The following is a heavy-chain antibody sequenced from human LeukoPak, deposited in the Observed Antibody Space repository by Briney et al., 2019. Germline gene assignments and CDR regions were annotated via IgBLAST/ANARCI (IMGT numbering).Heavy chain of an antibody. J-gene: IGHJ4*02. D-gene: IGHD6-19*01. CDR2: IKSDGSSA. Sequence: GGSLRLSCAASGFTVSSYWMHWLRQAPGKGLVWVSRIKSDGSSATYADSVKGRFTITRDNSENTLYLQMNSLRAEDAAVYYCAKTSGSGWYVFDYWGQGTLVTVSS. V-gene: IGHV3-74*01. CDR3: AKTSGSGWYVFDY. CDR1: GFTVSSYW.